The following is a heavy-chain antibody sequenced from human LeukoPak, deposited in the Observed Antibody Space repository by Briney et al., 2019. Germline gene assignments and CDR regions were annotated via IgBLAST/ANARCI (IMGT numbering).Heavy chain of an antibody. V-gene: IGHV4-39*07. CDR2: IYYSGST. Sequence: SETLSLTCTVSGGSISSSSYYWGWIRQPPGKGLEWIGSIYYSGSTYYNPSLKSRVTISVDTSKNQFSLKLSSVTAADTAVYYYARDADIVVVPAAHGGLDPWGQGTLVTVSS. D-gene: IGHD2-2*01. CDR3: ARDADIVVVPAAHGGLDP. J-gene: IGHJ5*02. CDR1: GGSISSSSYY.